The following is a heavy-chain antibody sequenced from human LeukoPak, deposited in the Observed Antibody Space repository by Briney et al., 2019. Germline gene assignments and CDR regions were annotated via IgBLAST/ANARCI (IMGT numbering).Heavy chain of an antibody. Sequence: GGSLRLSCAASGFTFSSYAMYWVRQSPGKGLEWVALISYGGDYKYYADSVKGRFTMSRDNSKNTLYLQMNSLRVEDTAVYYCATLFKGGKEDYWGQGTLVTVSS. J-gene: IGHJ4*02. V-gene: IGHV3-30*07. D-gene: IGHD4-23*01. CDR1: GFTFSSYA. CDR3: ATLFKGGKEDY. CDR2: ISYGGDYK.